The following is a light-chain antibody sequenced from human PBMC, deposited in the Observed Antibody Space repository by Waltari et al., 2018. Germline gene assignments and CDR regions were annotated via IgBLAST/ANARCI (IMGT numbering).Light chain of an antibody. Sequence: DIQMTQSPSTLSASVGDRVTITCRASQGISSGLAWYQQKPGKAPKLLIYKASSLESGVPSRFSGSGSWTEFTLTISSLQPDDFATYYCQQYNSYSRAFGQGTKVEIK. CDR1: QGISSG. J-gene: IGKJ1*01. CDR2: KAS. CDR3: QQYNSYSRA. V-gene: IGKV1-5*03.